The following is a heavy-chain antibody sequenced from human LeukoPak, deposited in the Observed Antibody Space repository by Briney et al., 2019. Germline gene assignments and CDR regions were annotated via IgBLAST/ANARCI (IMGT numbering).Heavy chain of an antibody. V-gene: IGHV1-46*01. CDR2: INPSGGST. CDR3: ARDMDTAMPSNWFDP. D-gene: IGHD5-18*01. CDR1: GYTFTSYY. J-gene: IGHJ5*02. Sequence: GASVKVSCKASGYTFTSYYMHWVRQAPGQGLEWTGIINPSGGSTSYAQKFQGRVTMTRDTSTSTVYMELSSLRSEDTAVYYCARDMDTAMPSNWFDPWGQGTLVTVSS.